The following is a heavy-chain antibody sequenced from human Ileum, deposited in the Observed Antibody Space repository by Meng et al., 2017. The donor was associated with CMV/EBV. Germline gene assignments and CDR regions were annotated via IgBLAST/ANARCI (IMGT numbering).Heavy chain of an antibody. D-gene: IGHD1-1*01. CDR3: ARTTLYWYFDL. V-gene: IGHV4-39*07. CDR1: GGSISNGNFY. CDR2: MFYRGNT. J-gene: IGHJ2*01. Sequence: QMQLQESGPGLVKPSETLSLTCTVSGGSISNGNFYWGWIRQPPGKELELIGSMFYRGNTYYNPSLRSRVTISLDTSKDQFSLRLTSVTGADTAVYYCARTTLYWYFDLWGRGSLVTVSS.